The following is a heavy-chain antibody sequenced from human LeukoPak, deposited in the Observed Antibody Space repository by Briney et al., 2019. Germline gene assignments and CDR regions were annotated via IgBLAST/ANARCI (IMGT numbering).Heavy chain of an antibody. V-gene: IGHV1-2*02. J-gene: IGHJ4*02. Sequence: ASVKVSCKTSGYTFTNYHIQWVRQAPGQGLQWVGRINPKSGDTKFAQGFQGRVTLTRDTSIDTAYLEVTGLTSDDTAVYYCARGVYYGSGSYVFEYWGQGTQIIVSS. CDR2: INPKSGDT. CDR3: ARGVYYGSGSYVFEY. D-gene: IGHD3-10*01. CDR1: GYTFTNYH.